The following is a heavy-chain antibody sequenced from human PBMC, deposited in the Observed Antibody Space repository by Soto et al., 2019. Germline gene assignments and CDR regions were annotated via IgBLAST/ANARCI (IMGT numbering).Heavy chain of an antibody. J-gene: IGHJ4*02. CDR3: VKDRGYVRTASDY. V-gene: IGHV3-64D*06. CDR1: GFTFSSYA. Sequence: QPGGSLRLSCSASGFTFSSYAMHWVRQAPGKGLEYVSAISSNGGSTYYADSVKGRFTISRDNSKNTLYLQMSSLRAEDTAVYYCVKDRGYVRTASDYWGQGTLVTVSS. D-gene: IGHD5-18*01. CDR2: ISSNGGST.